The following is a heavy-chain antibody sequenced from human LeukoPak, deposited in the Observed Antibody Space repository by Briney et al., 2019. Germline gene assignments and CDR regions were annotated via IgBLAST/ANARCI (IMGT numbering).Heavy chain of an antibody. D-gene: IGHD3-22*01. J-gene: IGHJ3*02. CDR3: ARRVAYYYDSSGYHSHAFDI. V-gene: IGHV4-59*01. CDR2: IYYSGST. Sequence: SETLSLTCTVSGGSISSYYWSWIRQPPGKGLEWIGYIYYSGSTNYNPSLKSRVTISVDTSKNQFSLKLSSVTAADTAVYYCARRVAYYYDSSGYHSHAFDIWGQGTMVTVSS. CDR1: GGSISSYY.